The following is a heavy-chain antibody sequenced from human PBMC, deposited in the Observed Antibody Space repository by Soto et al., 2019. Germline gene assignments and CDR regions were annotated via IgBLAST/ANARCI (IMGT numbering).Heavy chain of an antibody. CDR1: GDSISTYY. V-gene: IGHV4-4*07. J-gene: IGHJ4*02. CDR2: TYISGDT. D-gene: IGHD6-19*01. Sequence: SETLSLTCIVSGDSISTYYWIWIRQSAGKGLEWIGRTYISGDTNYNPSLKSRVTMSVDTSKNQLSLKLRSVTAADTAVYYCAREYTETVDGPTPFYFDYWGQGTPVTVSS. CDR3: AREYTETVDGPTPFYFDY.